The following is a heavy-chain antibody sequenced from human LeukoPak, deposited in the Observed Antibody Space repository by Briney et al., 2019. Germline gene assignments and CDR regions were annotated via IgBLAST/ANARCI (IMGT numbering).Heavy chain of an antibody. CDR1: GGTFSNYA. CDR3: ARAGEVYNSGSYLEY. D-gene: IGHD6-19*01. CDR2: FIPVFGPA. Sequence: ASVKVSCKASGGTFSNYAVSWVRQAPGQGLEWMGGFIPVFGPANYAQKFQGRVTITADESTSTAYMELSSLRSEDAAVYYCARAGEVYNSGSYLEYWGQGTLVTVSS. J-gene: IGHJ4*02. V-gene: IGHV1-69*13.